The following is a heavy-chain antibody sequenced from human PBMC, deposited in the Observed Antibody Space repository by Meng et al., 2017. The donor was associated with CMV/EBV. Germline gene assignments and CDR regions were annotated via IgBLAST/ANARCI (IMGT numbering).Heavy chain of an antibody. CDR1: GFTFSSYA. CDR3: ARALVDTAMVTPTYYYYGMDV. CDR2: ISYDGSNK. J-gene: IGHJ6*02. D-gene: IGHD5-18*01. Sequence: RGSLRLSCAASGFTFSSYAMHWVRQAPGKGLEWVAVISYDGSNKYYADSVKGRFTISRDNAKNSLYLQMNSLRAEDTAVYYCARALVDTAMVTPTYYYYGMDVWGQGTTVTVSS. V-gene: IGHV3-30*04.